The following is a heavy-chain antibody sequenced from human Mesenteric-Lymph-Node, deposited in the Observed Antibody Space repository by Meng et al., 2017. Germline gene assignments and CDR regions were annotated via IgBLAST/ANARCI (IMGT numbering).Heavy chain of an antibody. Sequence: VRLQGSGPGRVKPSGTLSLTCTVSGESISSDIWWSWVRQPPGKGLEWIGEVYHRGDTNYNPSLKSRVDISVDKSKNQFYLSLFSVTAADTAVYYCGRDQGRELINHWGQGTLVTVSS. CDR1: GESISSDIW. CDR2: VYHRGDT. CDR3: GRDQGRELINH. D-gene: IGHD1-7*01. V-gene: IGHV4-4*02. J-gene: IGHJ4*02.